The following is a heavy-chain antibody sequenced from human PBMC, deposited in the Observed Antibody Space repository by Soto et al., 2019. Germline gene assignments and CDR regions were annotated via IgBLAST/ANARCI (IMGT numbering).Heavy chain of an antibody. CDR2: ISYDGSNK. D-gene: IGHD6-6*01. V-gene: IGHV3-30-3*01. Sequence: GGSLRLSCAASGFTFSSYAMHWVRQAPGKGLEWVAVISYDGSNKYYADSVKGRFTISRDNSKNTLYLQMNSLRAEDTAVYYCARGAVAARLYFDYWGQGTLVTVSS. J-gene: IGHJ4*02. CDR1: GFTFSSYA. CDR3: ARGAVAARLYFDY.